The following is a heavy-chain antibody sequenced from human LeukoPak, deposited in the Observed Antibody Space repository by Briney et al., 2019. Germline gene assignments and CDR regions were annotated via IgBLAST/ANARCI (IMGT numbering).Heavy chain of an antibody. CDR2: VYSSGST. Sequence: PSETLSLTCSVSGASISSSNFYWGWIRQPPGKGLEWIGRVYSSGSTYYYPSLKSRVTISVDTSKNQFSLKLTSVTAADTAVYYCARQAFYYHSSGYVHPFDYWGQGTLVTVSS. D-gene: IGHD3-22*01. J-gene: IGHJ4*02. V-gene: IGHV4-39*01. CDR3: ARQAFYYHSSGYVHPFDY. CDR1: GASISSSNFY.